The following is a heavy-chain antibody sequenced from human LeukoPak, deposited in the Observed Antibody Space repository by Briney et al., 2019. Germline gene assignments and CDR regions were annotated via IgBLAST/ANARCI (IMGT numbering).Heavy chain of an antibody. V-gene: IGHV4-38-2*02. D-gene: IGHD4-23*01. J-gene: IGHJ4*02. Sequence: SETLSLTCTVSGYSISSGYYWGWIRQPPGKGLEWIGSIYHSGSTYYNPSLKSRVTISVDTSKNQYSLKLSSVTAADTAVYYCARDRSVYGGNPDYWGQGTLVTVSS. CDR2: IYHSGST. CDR3: ARDRSVYGGNPDY. CDR1: GYSISSGYY.